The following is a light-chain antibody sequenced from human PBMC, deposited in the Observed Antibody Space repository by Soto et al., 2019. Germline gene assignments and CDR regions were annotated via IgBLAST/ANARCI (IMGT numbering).Light chain of an antibody. J-gene: IGKJ1*01. V-gene: IGKV3-20*01. CDR2: DVS. Sequence: EIVFTQSPGTLSLSPGERATLSCRASQSVSTSLAWYQQNRGQAPRLLIYDVSNRATGIPDRFSGSGSGTDFTLTISRLEPEDFAMYYCQHYGSSLWTFGQGTKVDIK. CDR3: QHYGSSLWT. CDR1: QSVSTS.